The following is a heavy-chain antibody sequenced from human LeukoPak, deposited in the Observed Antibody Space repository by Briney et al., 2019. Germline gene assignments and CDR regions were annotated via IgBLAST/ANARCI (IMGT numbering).Heavy chain of an antibody. CDR3: AREEPYCSSTSCYLGYGMDV. CDR2: ISYDGSNK. Sequence: PGRSLRLSCAASGFTFSSYAMHWVRQAPCKGLEWVAVISYDGSNKYYADSVKGRFTISRDNSKNTLCLQMNSLRAEDTTVYYCAREEPYCSSTSCYLGYGMDVWGKGTTVTVSS. CDR1: GFTFSSYA. D-gene: IGHD2-2*01. V-gene: IGHV3-30*04. J-gene: IGHJ6*04.